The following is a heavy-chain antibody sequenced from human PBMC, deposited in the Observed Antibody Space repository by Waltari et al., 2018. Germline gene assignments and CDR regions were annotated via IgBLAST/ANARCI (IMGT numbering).Heavy chain of an antibody. CDR3: AGLRRDGFIGRMVQIDH. Sequence: QVQLQESGPGLVTPSETLSLTCGVSANFIYSDYFWGWIRQPPGKGLEWIGSMYQSGTTYYNPSLKSRVTISIEKSKNQFSLELTSVTAADTAVYFCAGLRRDGFIGRMVQIDHWGQGILVAVSS. CDR2: MYQSGTT. CDR1: ANFIYSDYF. V-gene: IGHV4-38-2*01. D-gene: IGHD3-10*01. J-gene: IGHJ4*02.